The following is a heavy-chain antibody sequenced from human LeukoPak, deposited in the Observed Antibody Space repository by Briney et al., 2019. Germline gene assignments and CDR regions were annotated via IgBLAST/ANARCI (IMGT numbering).Heavy chain of an antibody. CDR1: GFSISSGYY. J-gene: IGHJ4*02. Sequence: SETLSLTCVVSGFSISSGYYWGWIRQPPGKGLEWIANIHVSGTTFYNSSLNSRVAISIDTSKNQFSPKLSSVTAADTAVYCAREAERRIVNWGRGTLVTVSS. D-gene: IGHD1-1*01. CDR2: IHVSGTT. CDR3: AREAERRIVN. V-gene: IGHV4-38-2*02.